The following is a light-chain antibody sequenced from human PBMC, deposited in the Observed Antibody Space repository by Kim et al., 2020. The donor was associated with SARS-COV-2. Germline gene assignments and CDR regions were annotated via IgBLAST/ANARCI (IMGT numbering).Light chain of an antibody. CDR1: QSLLHGLGYHY. CDR2: LGS. V-gene: IGKV2-28*01. Sequence: DIVMTQSPLSLSVTPGEPASISCRSSQSLLHGLGYHYLDWFLQKPGQSPQLLIYLGSSRASGVPDRFSGSGSGTNFTLKISRVEDQDVGVYYCMQAVEIPLTFGGGTKVDIK. CDR3: MQAVEIPLT. J-gene: IGKJ4*01.